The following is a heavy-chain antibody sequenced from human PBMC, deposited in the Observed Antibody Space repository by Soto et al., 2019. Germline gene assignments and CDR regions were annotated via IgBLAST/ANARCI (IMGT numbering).Heavy chain of an antibody. V-gene: IGHV3-49*03. CDR2: IRSKAYGGTT. CDR3: TRDLFGRPTNYDFPPFDY. D-gene: IGHD3-3*01. J-gene: IGHJ4*02. CDR1: GFTFGDYA. Sequence: GGSLRLSCTASGFTFGDYAMSWFRQAPGKGLEWVGFIRSKAYGGTTEYAASVKGRFTISRDDSKSIAYLQMNSLKTEDTAVYYCTRDLFGRPTNYDFPPFDYWGQGTQVTVSS.